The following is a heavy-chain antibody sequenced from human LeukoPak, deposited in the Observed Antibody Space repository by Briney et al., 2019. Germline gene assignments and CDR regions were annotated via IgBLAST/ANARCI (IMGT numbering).Heavy chain of an antibody. CDR1: GFTFSSYA. Sequence: GGSLRLSCAASGFTFSSYAMSWVRQAPGKGLEWVSAISGSGGSTYYADSVKGRFTISRDNSKNTLYLQMNSLRAEDTAVYYCAKEKFDYDILTGYSDDAFDIWGQGTMVTVPS. CDR2: ISGSGGST. V-gene: IGHV3-23*01. J-gene: IGHJ3*02. CDR3: AKEKFDYDILTGYSDDAFDI. D-gene: IGHD3-9*01.